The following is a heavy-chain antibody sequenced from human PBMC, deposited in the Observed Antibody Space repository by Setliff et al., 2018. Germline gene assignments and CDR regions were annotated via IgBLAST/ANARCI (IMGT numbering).Heavy chain of an antibody. J-gene: IGHJ4*02. CDR2: ISAYNGNE. CDR1: GYTFTSYG. Sequence: GASVKVSCKASGYTFTSYGISWVRQAPGQGLEWMGWISAYNGNENYAQKLQGRLTMTTDTSTSTAYMELRSLRSDDTAVYYCARSPPTVVVTAIQAIFDYWGQGTLVTVSS. D-gene: IGHD2-21*02. CDR3: ARSPPTVVVTAIQAIFDY. V-gene: IGHV1-18*01.